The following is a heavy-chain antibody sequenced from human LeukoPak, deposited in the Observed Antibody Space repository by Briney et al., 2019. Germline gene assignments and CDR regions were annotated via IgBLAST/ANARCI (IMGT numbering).Heavy chain of an antibody. J-gene: IGHJ5*02. V-gene: IGHV3-48*03. CDR2: ISSSGSTI. CDR1: GFTFSSYE. D-gene: IGHD3-22*01. CDR3: ARLGNYYDSSGPNWFDP. Sequence: QPGGSLRLSCAASGFTFSSYEMNWVRQAPGKWLEWVSYISSSGSTIYYADSVKGRFTISRDNAKNSLYLQMNSLRAEDTAVYYCARLGNYYDSSGPNWFDPWGQGTLVTVSS.